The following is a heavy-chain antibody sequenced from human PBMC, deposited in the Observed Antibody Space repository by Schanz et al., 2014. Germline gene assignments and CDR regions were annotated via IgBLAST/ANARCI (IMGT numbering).Heavy chain of an antibody. V-gene: IGHV1-8*01. CDR3: ARDGEAAADCDY. CDR1: GYIFFSHG. CDR2: INAHTGNT. Sequence: QVQLVQSGAEVKKPGASVKVSCKASGYIFFSHGMTWVRQAPGQGPELMGWINAHTGNTQYAQKFQGRVNMTRDTSTSTVYMELSSLRSEDTAVYYCARDGEAAADCDYWGQGTLVTVSS. J-gene: IGHJ4*02. D-gene: IGHD6-13*01.